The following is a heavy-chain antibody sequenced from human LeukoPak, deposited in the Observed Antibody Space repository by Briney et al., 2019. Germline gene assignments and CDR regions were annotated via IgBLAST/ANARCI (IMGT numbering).Heavy chain of an antibody. CDR3: ARDRSSRRWSDAFDL. V-gene: IGHV3-64*01. D-gene: IGHD3-10*01. Sequence: GGSLRLSCAASGFTFCDYGMHWVRQAPGKGLQYLSGISINGGSTYYVNSVRGRVTISRDNSKNTLFLQMDSLSIEDMGVYYCARDRSSRRWSDAFDLWGQGTTVIVSS. J-gene: IGHJ3*01. CDR2: ISINGGST. CDR1: GFTFCDYG.